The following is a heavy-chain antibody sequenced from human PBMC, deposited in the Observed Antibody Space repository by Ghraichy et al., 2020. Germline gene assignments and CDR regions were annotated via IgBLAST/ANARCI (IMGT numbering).Heavy chain of an antibody. V-gene: IGHV4-34*01. Sequence: SETLSLTCAVYGGSFSGYYWSWIRQPPGKGLEWIGEINHSGSTNYNPSLKSRVTISVDTSKNQFSLKLSSVTAADTAVYYCARDGTIFGVVGRGWFDPWGQGTLVTVSS. CDR1: GGSFSGYY. D-gene: IGHD3-3*01. CDR2: INHSGST. CDR3: ARDGTIFGVVGRGWFDP. J-gene: IGHJ5*02.